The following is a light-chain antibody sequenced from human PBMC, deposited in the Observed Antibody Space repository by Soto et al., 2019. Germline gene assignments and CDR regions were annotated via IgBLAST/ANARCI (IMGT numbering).Light chain of an antibody. CDR1: SSDIGGYKY. Sequence: QSALTQPASVSGSPGQSITISCTGTSSDIGGYKYVSWYQHHPGTAPKLMIYDVTNRPSGVSNRFSGSKSGNKASLTISGLQAEDEGDYYCTSDASSSTPVVFGGGTKLTVL. J-gene: IGLJ2*01. CDR3: TSDASSSTPVV. CDR2: DVT. V-gene: IGLV2-14*03.